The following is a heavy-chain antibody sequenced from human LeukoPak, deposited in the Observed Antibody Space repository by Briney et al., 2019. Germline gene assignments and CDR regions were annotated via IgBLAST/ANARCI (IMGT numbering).Heavy chain of an antibody. CDR2: IYYSGST. D-gene: IGHD6-6*01. CDR1: GGSISSGDYY. J-gene: IGHJ5*02. Sequence: PSQTLSLTCTVSGGSISSGDYYWSWIRQPPGKGLEWIGYIYYSGSTYYNPSLESRVTISVDTSKNQFSLKLSSVTAADTAVYYCARVEYSSSYWFDPWGQGTLVTVSS. CDR3: ARVEYSSSYWFDP. V-gene: IGHV4-30-4*08.